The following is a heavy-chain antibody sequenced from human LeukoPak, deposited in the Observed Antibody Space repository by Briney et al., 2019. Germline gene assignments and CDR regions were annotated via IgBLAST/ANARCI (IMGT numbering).Heavy chain of an antibody. V-gene: IGHV3-9*01. CDR1: GFIFNNYA. CDR3: AKDNRRHYTSGPNPDPLH. J-gene: IGHJ4*02. D-gene: IGHD6-19*01. Sequence: PGGSLRLSCAGSGFIFNNYAMHWVRQPPGKGLEWVSGISWNSGSIDYADSVKGRFTISRDNAKNSLYLQMNSPRVEDTAFYYCAKDNRRHYTSGPNPDPLHWGQGALVTVSS. CDR2: ISWNSGSI.